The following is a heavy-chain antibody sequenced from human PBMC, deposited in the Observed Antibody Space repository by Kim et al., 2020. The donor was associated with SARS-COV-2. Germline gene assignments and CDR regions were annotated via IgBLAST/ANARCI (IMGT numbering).Heavy chain of an antibody. CDR3: ARCGGSLEKLLWFGESHSYYYGMDV. Sequence: SVKVSCKASGGTFSSYAISWVRQAPGQGLEWMGGIIPIFGTANYAQKFQGRVTITADESTSTAYMELSSLRSEDTAVYYCARCGGSLEKLLWFGESHSYYYGMDVWGQGTTVTVSS. CDR2: IIPIFGTA. D-gene: IGHD3-10*01. J-gene: IGHJ6*02. CDR1: GGTFSSYA. V-gene: IGHV1-69*13.